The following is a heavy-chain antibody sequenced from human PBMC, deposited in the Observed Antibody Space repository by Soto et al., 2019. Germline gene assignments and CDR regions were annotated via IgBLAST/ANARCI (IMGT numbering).Heavy chain of an antibody. CDR1: GFSLSNYW. CDR3: VRDRPHNWFDP. Sequence: EVQVVESGGGLVQPGESLRLSCAASGFSLSNYWMHWVRQVPGKGLVWVSYINTDGSDAAYSDSVKGRFTISRDNAKNMVSLQMNSLRPEDTAMYYCVRDRPHNWFDPWGQGTLVTVSS. J-gene: IGHJ5*02. CDR2: INTDGSDA. V-gene: IGHV3-74*01.